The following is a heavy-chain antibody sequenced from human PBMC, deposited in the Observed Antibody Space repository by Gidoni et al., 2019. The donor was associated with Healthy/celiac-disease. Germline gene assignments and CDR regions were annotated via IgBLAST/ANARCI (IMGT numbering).Heavy chain of an antibody. Sequence: QVQLVQSGAEVKKPGSSVKVSCTASGGTFSSYALSWLRQAPGQGLEWMGGIIPILGTANYAQKCQGRVTMTADESTSTAYMELSSLRSEDTAVYYWARDPVLRYFDWSDRQNYYYYGMDVWGQGTTVTVSS. CDR2: IIPILGTA. CDR1: GGTFSSYA. J-gene: IGHJ6*02. CDR3: ARDPVLRYFDWSDRQNYYYYGMDV. D-gene: IGHD3-9*01. V-gene: IGHV1-69*12.